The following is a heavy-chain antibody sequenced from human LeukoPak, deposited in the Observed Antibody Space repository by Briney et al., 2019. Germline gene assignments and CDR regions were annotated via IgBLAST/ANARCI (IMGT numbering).Heavy chain of an antibody. CDR1: GFTVSSNY. D-gene: IGHD3-22*01. V-gene: IGHV3-66*01. CDR3: ARSLDSSGHYYDDAFDI. CDR2: IYSGGST. Sequence: GGSLRLSCAASGFTVSSNYMSWVRQAPGKGLEWVSVIYSGGSTYYADSVKGRFTISRDNSKNTLYLQMNSLRAEDTAVYYCARSLDSSGHYYDDAFDIWGQGTMVTVSS. J-gene: IGHJ3*02.